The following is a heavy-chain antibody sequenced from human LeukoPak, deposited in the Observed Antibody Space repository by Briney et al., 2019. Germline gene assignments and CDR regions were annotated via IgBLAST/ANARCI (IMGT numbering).Heavy chain of an antibody. J-gene: IGHJ3*02. CDR2: IYSGGST. CDR3: AREYDSSGADAFDI. D-gene: IGHD3-22*01. V-gene: IGHV3-66*01. Sequence: GGSLRLSCAASGFTVSSNYMSWVRQAPGKGLEWVSVIYSGGSTYYADSVKGRFTISRDNSKNTLYLQMNSLRAEDTAVYYCAREYDSSGADAFDIWGQGTMVTVSS. CDR1: GFTVSSNY.